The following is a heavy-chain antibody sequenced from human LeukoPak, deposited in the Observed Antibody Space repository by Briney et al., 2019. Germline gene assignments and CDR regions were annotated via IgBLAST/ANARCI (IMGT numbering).Heavy chain of an antibody. J-gene: IGHJ4*02. Sequence: GGSLRLSCAASGFTFSSYEMIWVRQAPGKGLEWVSYISSSGSTIYYADSVKGRFTISRDNAKNSLYLQMNSLRAEDTAVYYCARDLSGVTGYTYGRGIDYWGQGTLVTVSS. CDR3: ARDLSGVTGYTYGRGIDY. D-gene: IGHD5-18*01. V-gene: IGHV3-48*03. CDR2: ISSSGSTI. CDR1: GFTFSSYE.